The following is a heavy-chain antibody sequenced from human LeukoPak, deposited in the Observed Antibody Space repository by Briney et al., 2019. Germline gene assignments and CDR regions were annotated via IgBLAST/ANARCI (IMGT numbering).Heavy chain of an antibody. Sequence: ASVKVSCKASGYTFTSYGISWVRQAPGQGLEWMGWISAYNGNTNYAQKLQGSVTMTTDTSTSTAYMELRSLRSDDTAVYYCFFRAEDGIRDFDYWGQGTLVTVSS. CDR3: FFRAEDGIRDFDY. D-gene: IGHD3-3*01. J-gene: IGHJ4*02. CDR2: ISAYNGNT. V-gene: IGHV1-18*04. CDR1: GYTFTSYG.